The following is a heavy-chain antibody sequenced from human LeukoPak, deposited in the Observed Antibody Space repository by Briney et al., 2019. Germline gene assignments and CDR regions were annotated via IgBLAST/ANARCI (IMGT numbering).Heavy chain of an antibody. J-gene: IGHJ4*02. CDR2: ISGSGGST. Sequence: GGSLRLSCAASGFTFSSYAMSWVRQAPGKGLEWVSAISGSGGSTYYADSVKGRFTISRDNAKNSLYLQMNSLRAEDTALYYCAKVPITFGGVIVYYFDYWGQGTLVTVSS. CDR3: AKVPITFGGVIVYYFDY. D-gene: IGHD3-16*02. CDR1: GFTFSSYA. V-gene: IGHV3-23*01.